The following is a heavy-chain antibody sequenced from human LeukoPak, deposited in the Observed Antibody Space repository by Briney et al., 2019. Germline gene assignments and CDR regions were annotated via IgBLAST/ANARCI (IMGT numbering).Heavy chain of an antibody. CDR2: IYHSGST. CDR3: ARLNYYASGKPFDY. J-gene: IGHJ4*02. D-gene: IGHD3-10*01. Sequence: SGTLSLTCAVSGGSISSSNWWSWVRQPPGKGLEWIGEIYHSGSTSYNPSLQSRVTISLDKSKNQFSLKLSSVTAADTAVYYCARLNYYASGKPFDYWGQGTLVTVPS. V-gene: IGHV4-4*02. CDR1: GGSISSSNW.